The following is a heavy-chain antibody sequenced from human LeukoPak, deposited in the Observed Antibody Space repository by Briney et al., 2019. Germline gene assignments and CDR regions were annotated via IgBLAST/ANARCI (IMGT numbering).Heavy chain of an antibody. CDR1: GYTFTSYG. D-gene: IGHD3-10*01. CDR3: ARHRLYYRGGYYFDY. CDR2: ISAYNGNT. J-gene: IGHJ4*02. Sequence: ASVKVSCKASGYTFTSYGISWVRQAPGQGLEWMGWISAYNGNTNYTQKLQGRVTMTTDTSTSTAYMELRSLRSDDTAVYYCARHRLYYRGGYYFDYWGQGTLVTVSS. V-gene: IGHV1-18*01.